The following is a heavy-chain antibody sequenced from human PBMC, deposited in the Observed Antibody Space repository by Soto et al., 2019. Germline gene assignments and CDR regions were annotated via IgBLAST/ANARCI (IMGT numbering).Heavy chain of an antibody. CDR1: GFTFSGYA. V-gene: IGHV3-23*01. CDR3: AKDRYNWNYCWFDP. J-gene: IGHJ5*02. CDR2: ISGSGGST. Sequence: GGCLRLSCAGSGFTFSGYALSWGRQAPGEGLEWVSAISGSGGSTYYADSVKGRFTISRDNSKNTLYLQMNSLSPEDTAVSYCAKDRYNWNYCWFDPWGQGTLGTVSS. D-gene: IGHD1-7*01.